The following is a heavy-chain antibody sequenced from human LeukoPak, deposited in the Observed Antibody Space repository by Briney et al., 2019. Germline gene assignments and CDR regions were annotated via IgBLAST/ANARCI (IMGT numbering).Heavy chain of an antibody. Sequence: PGGSLRLSCAASGFTFRRFWMSWVRQAPGKGLEWVANIKQDGSEQYYVDSVKGRFTISRDNAKNSLYLQMNSLRAEDTAVYYCARDTEMLYYDAYGYHAWGQGTMVTVSS. J-gene: IGHJ3*01. V-gene: IGHV3-7*01. D-gene: IGHD3-16*01. CDR3: ARDTEMLYYDAYGYHA. CDR1: GFTFRRFW. CDR2: IKQDGSEQ.